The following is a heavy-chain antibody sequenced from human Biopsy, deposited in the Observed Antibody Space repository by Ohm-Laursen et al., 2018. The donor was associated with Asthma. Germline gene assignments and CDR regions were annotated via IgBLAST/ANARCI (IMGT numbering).Heavy chain of an antibody. CDR1: AYTFIGYH. V-gene: IGHV1-2*06. Sequence: ASVKVSCNVSAYTFIGYHLHWVRQAPGEGLEWMGRINPNGGATIYAQKFQGRVTMTRDTSISTAYMELSRLTSDDTAVYYCARVQKSPGDRWFDPWGQGTLVTVSS. J-gene: IGHJ5*02. CDR3: ARVQKSPGDRWFDP. CDR2: INPNGGAT. D-gene: IGHD7-27*01.